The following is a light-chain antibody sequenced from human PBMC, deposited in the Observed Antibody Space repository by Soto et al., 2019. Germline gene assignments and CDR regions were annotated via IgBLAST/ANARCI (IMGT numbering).Light chain of an antibody. CDR1: QSVSSSY. V-gene: IGKV3-20*01. CDR3: QHHGQWPIT. Sequence: EIVLTQSPDTLSVSPGERATLSCRASQSVSSSYLAWYQQKPGQAPRLLIYGTSNRATGIPDRFSGSGSGTEFTLTISSLQSEDFAAYYCQHHGQWPITFGQGTRLEIK. J-gene: IGKJ5*01. CDR2: GTS.